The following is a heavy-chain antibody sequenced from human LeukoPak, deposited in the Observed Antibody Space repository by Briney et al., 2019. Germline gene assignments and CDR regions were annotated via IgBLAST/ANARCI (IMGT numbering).Heavy chain of an antibody. D-gene: IGHD6-13*01. CDR2: IYYSGST. Sequence: SETLSLTCTVSGGSISSSSYYWGWIRQPPGKGLEGIGSIYYSGSTYYNPSLKSRVTISVDTSKNQFSLKLSSVTAADTAVYYCAREGRAAAAWFDPWGQGTLVTVSS. CDR3: AREGRAAAAWFDP. V-gene: IGHV4-39*07. J-gene: IGHJ5*02. CDR1: GGSISSSSYY.